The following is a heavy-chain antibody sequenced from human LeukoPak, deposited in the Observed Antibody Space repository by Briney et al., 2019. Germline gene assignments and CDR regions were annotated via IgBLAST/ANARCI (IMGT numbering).Heavy chain of an antibody. V-gene: IGHV3-23*01. CDR1: GFAFSSYA. D-gene: IGHD1-26*01. CDR2: ISGSGGST. Sequence: GGSLRLSCAASGFAFSSYAMSWVRQAPGKGLEWVSAISGSGGSTYYADSVKGRFTISRDNSKNTLYLQMNSLRAEDTAVYYCAKDGYYPNFFDYWGQGTLVTVSS. CDR3: AKDGYYPNFFDY. J-gene: IGHJ4*02.